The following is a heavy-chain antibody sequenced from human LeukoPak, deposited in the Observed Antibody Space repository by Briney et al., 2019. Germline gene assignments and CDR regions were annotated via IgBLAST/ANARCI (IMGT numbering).Heavy chain of an antibody. Sequence: SQTLSLTCAIFGDSVSSNSAAWNWIRQSPSRGLEWLGRTYYRSMWYNDYALSLKSRITINPDTSKNQFSLQLKSVTPEDTAVYYCAIDREDSGWYFGWFDPWGQGTLVTVSS. CDR3: AIDREDSGWYFGWFDP. V-gene: IGHV6-1*01. CDR2: TYYRSMWYN. CDR1: GDSVSSNSAA. J-gene: IGHJ5*02. D-gene: IGHD6-19*01.